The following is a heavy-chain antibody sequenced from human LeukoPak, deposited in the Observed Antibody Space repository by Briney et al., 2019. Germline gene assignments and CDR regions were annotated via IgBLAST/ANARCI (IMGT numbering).Heavy chain of an antibody. V-gene: IGHV3-21*01. D-gene: IGHD4-17*01. Sequence: GGSLRLSCAASGFTFSSYSMNWFRQAPGKGLEWVSSISSSSSYIYYADSVKGRFTISRDNAKNSLYLQMNSLRAEDTAVYYCARATTGYDYGPYWGQGTLVTVSS. CDR2: ISSSSSYI. CDR1: GFTFSSYS. J-gene: IGHJ4*02. CDR3: ARATTGYDYGPY.